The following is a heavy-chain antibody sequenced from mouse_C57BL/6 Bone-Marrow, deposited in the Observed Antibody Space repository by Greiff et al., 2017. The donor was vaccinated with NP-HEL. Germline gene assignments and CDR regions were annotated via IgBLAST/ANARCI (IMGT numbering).Heavy chain of an antibody. CDR3: TLSTVPHFDY. D-gene: IGHD1-1*01. V-gene: IGHV6-6*01. J-gene: IGHJ2*01. CDR2: IRNKANNHAT. CDR1: GFTFSDAW. Sequence: EVQRVESGGGLVQPGGSMKLSCAASGFTFSDAWMDWVRQSPEKGLEWVAEIRNKANNHATYYAESVKGRFTISRDDSKSSVYLQMNSLRAEDTGIYYCTLSTVPHFDYWGQGTTLTVSS.